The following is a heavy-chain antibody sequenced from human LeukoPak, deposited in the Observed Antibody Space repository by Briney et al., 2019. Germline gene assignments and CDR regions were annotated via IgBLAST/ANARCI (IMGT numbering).Heavy chain of an antibody. CDR2: ISGRGAST. CDR1: EFTFSNYA. Sequence: PGGSLRLSCAASEFTFSNYAVSWVRQAPGKGLEWVSGISGRGASTYYADSVKGRFTISRDNSKNTLYLQMDSLRAEDTAVYYCAKDRYSGTFYNSDYWGQGTLVTVSS. D-gene: IGHD1-26*01. J-gene: IGHJ4*02. CDR3: AKDRYSGTFYNSDY. V-gene: IGHV3-23*01.